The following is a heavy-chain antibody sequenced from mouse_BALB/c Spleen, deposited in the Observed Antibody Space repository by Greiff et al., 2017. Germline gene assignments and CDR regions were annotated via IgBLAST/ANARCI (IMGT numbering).Heavy chain of an antibody. CDR1: GFTFSSFG. Sequence: EVKLMESGGGLVQPGGSRKLSCAASGFTFSSFGMHWVRQAPEKGLEWVAYISSGSSTIYYADTVKGRFTISRDNPKNTLFLQMTSLRSEDTAMYYCARWGVRGDYEAMDYWGQGTSVTVSS. D-gene: IGHD2-14*01. CDR3: ARWGVRGDYEAMDY. V-gene: IGHV5-17*02. J-gene: IGHJ4*01. CDR2: ISSGSSTI.